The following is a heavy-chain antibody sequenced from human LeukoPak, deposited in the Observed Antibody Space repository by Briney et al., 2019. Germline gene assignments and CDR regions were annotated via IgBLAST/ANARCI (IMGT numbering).Heavy chain of an antibody. V-gene: IGHV4-34*01. J-gene: IGHJ5*02. CDR3: ARRVTMVRGVIKDHWFDP. CDR2: INHSGST. CDR1: GFTFGDYA. Sequence: LRLSCTASGFTFGDYAMSWVRQAPGKGLEWIGEINHSGSTNYNPSLKSRVTISVDTSKNQFSLKLSSVTAADTAVYYCARRVTMVRGVIKDHWFDPWGQGTLVTVSS. D-gene: IGHD3-10*01.